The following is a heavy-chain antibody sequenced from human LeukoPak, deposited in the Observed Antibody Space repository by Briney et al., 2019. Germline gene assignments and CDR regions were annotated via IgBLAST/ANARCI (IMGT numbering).Heavy chain of an antibody. CDR3: ARDRSRQGGFDFDY. Sequence: ASVKVSCKASGYIFTSYGISWVRQAPGQGLEWMGWISAYNGNTNYAQKLQGRVTMTTDTSTSTAYMELRSLRSDDTAVYYCARDRSRQGGFDFDYWGQGTLVTVSS. J-gene: IGHJ4*02. D-gene: IGHD3-10*01. CDR1: GYIFTSYG. V-gene: IGHV1-18*01. CDR2: ISAYNGNT.